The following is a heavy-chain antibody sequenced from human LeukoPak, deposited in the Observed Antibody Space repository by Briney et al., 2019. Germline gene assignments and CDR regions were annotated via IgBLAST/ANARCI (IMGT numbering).Heavy chain of an antibody. CDR2: INSDGSST. V-gene: IGHV3-74*01. CDR1: GFTFSSYW. D-gene: IGHD4-17*01. CDR3: ARDFDLADYGDAGTLDY. Sequence: PGGSLRLSCAASGFTFSSYWMHWVRQAPGKGLVWVSRINSDGSSTSYADSVKGRFTISRDNAKNTLYLQMNSLRAEDTAVYYCARDFDLADYGDAGTLDYWGQGTLVTVSS. J-gene: IGHJ4*02.